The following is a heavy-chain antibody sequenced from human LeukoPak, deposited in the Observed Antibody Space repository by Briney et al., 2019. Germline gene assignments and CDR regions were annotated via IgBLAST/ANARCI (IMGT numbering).Heavy chain of an antibody. CDR3: ARDEGGSGWYRSYWYFDL. Sequence: GGSLRLSCAASGFTFSSYSMNWVRQAPGKGLEWVSSISSSSSYTYYADSVKGRFTISRDNVKNSLYLQMNSLRAEDTAVYYCARDEGGSGWYRSYWYFDLWGRGTLVTVSS. CDR1: GFTFSSYS. D-gene: IGHD6-19*01. V-gene: IGHV3-21*01. CDR2: ISSSSSYT. J-gene: IGHJ2*01.